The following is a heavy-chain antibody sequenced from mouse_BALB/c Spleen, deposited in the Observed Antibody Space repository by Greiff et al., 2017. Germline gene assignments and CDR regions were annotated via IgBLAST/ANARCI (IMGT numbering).Heavy chain of an antibody. V-gene: IGHV5-4*02. Sequence: EVKVVESGGGLVKPGGSLKLSCAASGFTFSDYYMYWVRQTPEKRLEWVATISDGGSYTYYPDSVKGRFTISRDNAKNNLYLQMSSLKSEDTAMYYCAREYGDGYYFDYWGQGTTLTVSS. D-gene: IGHD1-2*01. CDR3: AREYGDGYYFDY. J-gene: IGHJ2*01. CDR1: GFTFSDYY. CDR2: ISDGGSYT.